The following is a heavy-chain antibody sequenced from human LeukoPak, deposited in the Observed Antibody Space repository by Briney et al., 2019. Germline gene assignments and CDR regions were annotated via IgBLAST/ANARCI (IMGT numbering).Heavy chain of an antibody. CDR1: GFTFSSYS. CDR2: ISSSSSTI. CDR3: ARDGDGYVY. V-gene: IGHV3-48*04. D-gene: IGHD5-24*01. Sequence: GGSLRLSCAASGFTFSSYSMNWVRQAPGKGLEWVSYISSSSSTIYYADSVKGRFTISRDNAKNSLYLQMNSLRAEDTAVYYCARDGDGYVYWGQGTLVTVSS. J-gene: IGHJ4*02.